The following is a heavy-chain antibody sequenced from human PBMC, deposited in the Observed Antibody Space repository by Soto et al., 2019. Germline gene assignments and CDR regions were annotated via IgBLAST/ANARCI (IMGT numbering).Heavy chain of an antibody. D-gene: IGHD3-16*01. CDR1: GFTFSSYW. J-gene: IGHJ4*02. CDR3: AIVMIPFKYYFAY. Sequence: EVQLVESGGGLVQPGGSLRLSCAASGFTFSSYWMSWVRQAPGKGLEWVANIKEDGSEKYYVDSVKGRFTISRDNAKNSLDLEMNSLRAEDPAAYYCAIVMIPFKYYFAYWGQRTVVTVSS. V-gene: IGHV3-7*01. CDR2: IKEDGSEK.